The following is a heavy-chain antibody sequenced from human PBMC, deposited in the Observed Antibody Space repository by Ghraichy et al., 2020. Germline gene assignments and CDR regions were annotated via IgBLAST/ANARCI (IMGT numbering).Heavy chain of an antibody. CDR1: GFTFSDYY. CDR3: ARAVQLGRGVPGAFDI. CDR2: ISSSSATI. Sequence: GGSLRLSCAASGFTFSDYYINWIRQAPGKGLECVSYISSSSATIYYADSVKGRFTISRDNAKNSLYLQMNSLRAEDTAVYYCARAVQLGRGVPGAFDIWGQGTMVTVSS. V-gene: IGHV3-11*01. D-gene: IGHD1-1*01. J-gene: IGHJ3*02.